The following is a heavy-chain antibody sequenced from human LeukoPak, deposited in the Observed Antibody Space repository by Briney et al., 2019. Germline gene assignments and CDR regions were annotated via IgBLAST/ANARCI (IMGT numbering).Heavy chain of an antibody. V-gene: IGHV3-23*01. D-gene: IGHD3-22*01. CDR3: AKLYYYDSSGPFDY. J-gene: IGHJ4*02. CDR1: GFTFNNYA. CDR2: IGGSTGNT. Sequence: GGSLRLSCAASGFTFNNYAMTWVRQAPGKGLEWVSVIGGSTGNTYYADSVKGRFTISRDNAKNSLYLQMNSLRAEDTAVYYCAKLYYYDSSGPFDYWGQGTLVTVSS.